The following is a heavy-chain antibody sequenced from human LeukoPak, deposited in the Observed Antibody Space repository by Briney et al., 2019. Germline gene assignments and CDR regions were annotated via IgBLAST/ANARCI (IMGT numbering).Heavy chain of an antibody. J-gene: IGHJ4*02. CDR2: IYYSGST. CDR3: ASLELGRDGYNYYDY. Sequence: SETLSLTCAVSGFSISSGYYWGRIRQPPGKGLEWIGSIYYSGSTYYNPSLKSRVTISVDTSKNQFSLKLSSVTAADTAVYYCASLELGRDGYNYYDYWGQGTLVTVSS. CDR1: GFSISSGYY. D-gene: IGHD5-24*01. V-gene: IGHV4-38-2*01.